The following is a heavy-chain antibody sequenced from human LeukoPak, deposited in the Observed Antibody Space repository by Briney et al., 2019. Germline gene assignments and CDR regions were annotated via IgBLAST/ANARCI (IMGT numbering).Heavy chain of an antibody. V-gene: IGHV1-18*01. CDR3: ARHFYGSGTYYHFDY. CDR2: ISAYNGNT. Sequence: ASVKVSCKASGYNFISYGINWVRQAPGQGLEWMGWISAYNGNTNYAQKLQGRVTMTTDTSTSTVYMELRSLRSDDTAVYYCARHFYGSGTYYHFDYWGQGTLVTVSS. CDR1: GYNFISYG. J-gene: IGHJ4*02. D-gene: IGHD3-10*01.